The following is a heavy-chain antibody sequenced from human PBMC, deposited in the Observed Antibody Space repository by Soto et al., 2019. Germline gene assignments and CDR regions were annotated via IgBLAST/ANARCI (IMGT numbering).Heavy chain of an antibody. V-gene: IGHV3-48*01. CDR3: EVASTSRNWDFDL. J-gene: IGHJ2*01. Sequence: EVQLVESGGGLVQPGGSLRLSCAASGFTFSSYSMNWVRRAPGKGLEWVSYISSSSSPIYYADSVKGRFTISRDNAKNPLYLEMNSPGVEDQAVYYCEVASTSRNWDFDLWGRGTLVTVSS. CDR1: GFTFSSYS. D-gene: IGHD2-2*01. CDR2: ISSSSSPI.